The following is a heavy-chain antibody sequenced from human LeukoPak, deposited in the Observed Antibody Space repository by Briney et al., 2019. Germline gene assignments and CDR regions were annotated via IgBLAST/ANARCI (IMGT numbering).Heavy chain of an antibody. D-gene: IGHD2-21*01. CDR1: GGTFSSYA. CDR3: ARVTDLAYCGGDCYYYGMDV. CDR2: IIPIFGTA. V-gene: IGHV1-69*01. Sequence: SVKVSCKASGGTFSSYAISWVRQAPGQGLEWMGGIIPIFGTANYAQKFQGRVTITADESTSTAYMELSSLRSEDTAVYYCARVTDLAYCGGDCYYYGMDVWGQGTTVTVSS. J-gene: IGHJ6*02.